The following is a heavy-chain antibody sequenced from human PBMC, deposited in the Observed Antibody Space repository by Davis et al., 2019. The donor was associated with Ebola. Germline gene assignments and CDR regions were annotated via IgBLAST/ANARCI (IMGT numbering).Heavy chain of an antibody. CDR2: INHSGST. J-gene: IGHJ4*02. Sequence: PSETLSLTCAVYGGSLSGYYWSWIRQPPGKGLEWIGEINHSGSTNYNPSLKSRVTISVDTSMNQFSLKLSSVTAADTAVYYCARALWWPNGYFDYWGQGTLVTVSS. CDR3: ARALWWPNGYFDY. V-gene: IGHV4-34*01. CDR1: GGSLSGYY. D-gene: IGHD2-21*01.